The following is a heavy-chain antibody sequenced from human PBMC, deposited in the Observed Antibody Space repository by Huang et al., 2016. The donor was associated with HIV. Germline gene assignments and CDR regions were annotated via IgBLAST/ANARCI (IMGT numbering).Heavy chain of an antibody. CDR2: INPLSGVT. CDR3: ARTPSSGSHPDY. CDR1: GYTFTDYY. J-gene: IGHJ4*02. Sequence: QVQLVQSGAEVKKPGASVKVSCRTSGYTFTDYYVHWVRPAPGQGLQWMGSINPLSGVTNYAQNWQGRLTMNRDTSIRTAYMELSRLKSDDTALYYCARTPSSGSHPDYWGQGTLVTVSS. D-gene: IGHD1-26*01. V-gene: IGHV1-2*02.